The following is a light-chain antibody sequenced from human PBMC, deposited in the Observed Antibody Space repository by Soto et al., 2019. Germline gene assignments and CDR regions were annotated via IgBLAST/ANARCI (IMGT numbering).Light chain of an antibody. Sequence: EIVMTQSPATLSVSPGERATLSCRASQSVSSNLAWYQQKPGQAPRLLLYGASTRATGIPVRFSGSGFGTEFTLTISSLQSEDFAVYYCQQYNNWPITFGQGTRLE. J-gene: IGKJ5*01. CDR2: GAS. V-gene: IGKV3-15*01. CDR1: QSVSSN. CDR3: QQYNNWPIT.